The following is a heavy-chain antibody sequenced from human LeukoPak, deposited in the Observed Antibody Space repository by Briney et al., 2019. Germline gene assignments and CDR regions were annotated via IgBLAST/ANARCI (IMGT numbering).Heavy chain of an antibody. J-gene: IGHJ4*02. D-gene: IGHD6-19*01. CDR2: ISGSGGST. Sequence: GGSLRLSCAASGFTFTSYAMSWVRQAPGKGLEWASAISGSGGSTYYADSVKGRFTISRDNFRNTLYLQMNSLRAEDTAVYYCAKDNGRYFVSHFGHWGQGTLVTVSS. CDR1: GFTFTSYA. CDR3: AKDNGRYFVSHFGH. V-gene: IGHV3-23*01.